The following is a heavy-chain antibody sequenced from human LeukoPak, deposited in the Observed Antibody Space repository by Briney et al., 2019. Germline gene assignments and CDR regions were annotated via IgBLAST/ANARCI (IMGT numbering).Heavy chain of an antibody. V-gene: IGHV3-13*01. CDR1: GFTFSSYD. D-gene: IGHD6-19*01. CDR2: IGTAGDT. CDR3: AKEGEYSSGWQGSFDY. J-gene: IGHJ4*02. Sequence: GGSLRLSCAASGFTFSSYDMHWVRQATGKGLEWVSAIGTAGDTYYPGSVKGRFTISRDNSKNTLYLQMNSLRAEDTAVYYCAKEGEYSSGWQGSFDYWGQGTLVTVSS.